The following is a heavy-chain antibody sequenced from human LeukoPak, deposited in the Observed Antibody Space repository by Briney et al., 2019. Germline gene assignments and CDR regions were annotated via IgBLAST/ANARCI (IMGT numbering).Heavy chain of an antibody. CDR2: IYHSGST. J-gene: IGHJ4*02. Sequence: SETLSLTCTVSGGSISSGGYYWSWIRQPPGKGLEWIGYIYHSGSTYYNPSPKSRVTISVDRSKNQFSLKVSSVTAADTAVYYCARGVFATGYAHFDHWGQGTLVTVSS. D-gene: IGHD3-9*01. CDR1: GGSISSGGYY. CDR3: ARGVFATGYAHFDH. V-gene: IGHV4-30-2*01.